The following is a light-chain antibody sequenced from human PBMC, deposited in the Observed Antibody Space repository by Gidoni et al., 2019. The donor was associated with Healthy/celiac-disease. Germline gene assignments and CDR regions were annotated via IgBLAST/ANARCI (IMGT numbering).Light chain of an antibody. CDR1: QSISSW. CDR2: KAS. J-gene: IGKJ1*01. Sequence: DKQLSHSPSPLSASVGDRVTITCRASQSISSWLAWYQQKPGKAPKLLIYKASSLESGVPPRFSGSGSGTEFTLTISSLQPDDFATYYCQQYNSYSRTFGQGTKVEIK. V-gene: IGKV1-5*03. CDR3: QQYNSYSRT.